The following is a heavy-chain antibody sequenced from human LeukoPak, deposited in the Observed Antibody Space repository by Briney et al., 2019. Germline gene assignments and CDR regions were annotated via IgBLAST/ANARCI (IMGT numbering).Heavy chain of an antibody. J-gene: IGHJ2*01. V-gene: IGHV4-61*01. CDR3: ARGVKIEYSSSPRNWYLDL. CDR2: IYSIGST. D-gene: IGHD6-6*01. Sequence: SETLSLTCTVSGGSVSSGSYYWSWIRQPPGKGLEWIGDIYSIGSTNYNPSLKSRVTISVDTSKNQFSLKLRSVTAADTAVYYCARGVKIEYSSSPRNWYLDLWGRGTLVTVSS. CDR1: GGSVSSGSYY.